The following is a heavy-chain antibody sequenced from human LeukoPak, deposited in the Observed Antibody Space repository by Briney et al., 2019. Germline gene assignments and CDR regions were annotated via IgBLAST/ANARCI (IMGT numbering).Heavy chain of an antibody. CDR2: IIPIFGTA. D-gene: IGHD2-15*01. V-gene: IGHV1-69*01. J-gene: IGHJ4*02. CDR1: GGTFSSYA. Sequence: SVKVSCKASGGTFSSYAISWVRQAHGQGLEWMGGIIPIFGTANYAQKFQGRVTITADESTSTAYMELSSLRSEDTAVYYCARDRGYCSGGSCRSFDYWGQGTLVTVSS. CDR3: ARDRGYCSGGSCRSFDY.